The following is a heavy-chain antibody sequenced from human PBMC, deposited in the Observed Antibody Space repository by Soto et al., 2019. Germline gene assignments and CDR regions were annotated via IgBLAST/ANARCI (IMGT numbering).Heavy chain of an antibody. J-gene: IGHJ6*01. CDR1: GYTFSDYG. V-gene: IGHV1-18*01. D-gene: IGHD1-7*01. CDR3: ARGFIPENY. Sequence: ASVKVSCKTSGYTFSDYGVSWVREAPGQGLEWMGWIYTFNGNTKYEQKFQGNVTLSIDTSTSTVFLELTSLKFDDAAVYYCARGFIPENYWGQ. CDR2: IYTFNGNT.